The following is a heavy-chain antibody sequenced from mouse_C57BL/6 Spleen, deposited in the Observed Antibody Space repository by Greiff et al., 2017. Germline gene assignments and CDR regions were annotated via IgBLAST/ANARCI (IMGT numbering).Heavy chain of an antibody. CDR3: ANPYYYGSSWYFDV. Sequence: QVQLQQSGAELVKPGASVKLSCKASGYTFTEYTIHWMKQRPEQGLEWIGYIYPRDGSTKYNEKFKGKATLTADKSSSTAYMQLNSLTSEDSAVYFCANPYYYGSSWYFDVWGTGTTVTVSS. V-gene: IGHV1-78*01. D-gene: IGHD1-1*01. CDR2: IYPRDGST. CDR1: GYTFTEYT. J-gene: IGHJ1*03.